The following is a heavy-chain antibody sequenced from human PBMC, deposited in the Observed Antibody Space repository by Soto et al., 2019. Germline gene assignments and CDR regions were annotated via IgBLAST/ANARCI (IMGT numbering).Heavy chain of an antibody. V-gene: IGHV3-53*01. CDR2: IYSGGTT. CDR1: GFTVSSTNY. Sequence: EVQLVESGGGLIQPGGSLRLSCVVSGFTVSSTNYMSWVRQAPGKGLEWVAVIYSGGTTYYADSVKGRFTISRDNSKNPLYLQMNSLIAEDTAVYYCHGYGYWGQVTLVTVSS. D-gene: IGHD5-12*01. J-gene: IGHJ4*02. CDR3: HGYGY.